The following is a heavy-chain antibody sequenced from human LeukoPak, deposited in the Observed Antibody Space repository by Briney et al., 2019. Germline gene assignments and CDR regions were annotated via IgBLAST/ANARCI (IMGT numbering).Heavy chain of an antibody. CDR3: ARHIAVAGNFDY. J-gene: IGHJ4*02. Sequence: PSETLSPTCAVYGGSFSGYYWSWIRQPPGKGLEWIGEINHSGSTNYNPSLKSRVTISVDTSKNQFSLKLSSVTAADTAVYYCARHIAVAGNFDYWGQGTLVTVSS. V-gene: IGHV4-34*01. CDR1: GGSFSGYY. D-gene: IGHD6-19*01. CDR2: INHSGST.